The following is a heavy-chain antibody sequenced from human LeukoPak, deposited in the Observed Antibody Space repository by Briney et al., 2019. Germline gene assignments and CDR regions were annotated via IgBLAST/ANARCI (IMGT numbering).Heavy chain of an antibody. D-gene: IGHD3-22*01. CDR2: INPNSGGT. CDR3: ARYYDSSGYSSEYFQH. Sequence: ASVRVSCKASGYTFTGYYIHWVRQAPGQGREWMGRINPNSGGTNYAQKFQGRVTMTRDTSISTAYMGLTRLRSDDTAVYYCARYYDSSGYSSEYFQHWGQGTLVTVSS. V-gene: IGHV1-2*06. J-gene: IGHJ1*01. CDR1: GYTFTGYY.